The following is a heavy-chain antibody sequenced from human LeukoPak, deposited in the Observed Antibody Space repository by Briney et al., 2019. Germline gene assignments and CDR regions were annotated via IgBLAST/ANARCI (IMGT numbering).Heavy chain of an antibody. Sequence: ASVKVSCKASGYTFTGYYMHWVRQAPGQGLEWMGRINPNSGGTNYAQKFQGRVTMTRDTSISTAYMELSKLRSDDTAVYYCARDTSEMATSIDYWGQGTLVTASS. CDR1: GYTFTGYY. CDR3: ARDTSEMATSIDY. D-gene: IGHD5-24*01. J-gene: IGHJ4*02. CDR2: INPNSGGT. V-gene: IGHV1-2*06.